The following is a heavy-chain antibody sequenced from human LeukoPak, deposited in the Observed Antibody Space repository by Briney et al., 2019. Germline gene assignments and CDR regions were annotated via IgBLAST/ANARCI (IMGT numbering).Heavy chain of an antibody. CDR3: ARXIPFWSGPYSGLYYFDY. V-gene: IGHV4-39*01. J-gene: IGHJ4*02. D-gene: IGHD3-3*01. CDR1: GGSISSTSYY. CDR2: IYYSGST. Sequence: PSETLSLTCTVSGGSISSTSYYWGWIRQPPGKGLEWIGSIYYSGSTYSNPSLKSRVTISVDTSKNQFSLKLSSVTAADTAVYYCARXIPFWSGPYSGLYYFDYXGQGTLVXVS.